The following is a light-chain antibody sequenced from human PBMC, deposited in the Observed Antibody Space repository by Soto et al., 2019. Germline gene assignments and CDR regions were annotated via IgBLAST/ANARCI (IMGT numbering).Light chain of an antibody. Sequence: QSVLTQPPSVSAAPGQTVPISCSGSSSNIGNNFVSWYQQLPGTAPKLLIFENNKRPSGIPDRFSGSKSGTSATLGITGLQTGDEADYYCATWDSSLSDHWVFGGGTQLTVL. CDR2: ENN. J-gene: IGLJ3*02. CDR3: ATWDSSLSDHWV. V-gene: IGLV1-51*02. CDR1: SSNIGNNF.